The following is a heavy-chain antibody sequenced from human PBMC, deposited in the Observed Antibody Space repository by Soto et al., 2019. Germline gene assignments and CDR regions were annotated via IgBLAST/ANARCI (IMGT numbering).Heavy chain of an antibody. CDR3: AKGRVRGLYCSGGSCYSEFDY. D-gene: IGHD2-15*01. V-gene: IGHV3-23*01. CDR1: GFTFSSYA. CDR2: ISGSGGST. Sequence: EVQLLESGGGLVQPGGSLRLSCAASGFTFSSYAMSWVRQAPGKGLEWVSAISGSGGSTYYADSVKGRFTISRDNSKNTLYRQMNSLRAEDTAVYYCAKGRVRGLYCSGGSCYSEFDYWGQGTLVTVSS. J-gene: IGHJ4*02.